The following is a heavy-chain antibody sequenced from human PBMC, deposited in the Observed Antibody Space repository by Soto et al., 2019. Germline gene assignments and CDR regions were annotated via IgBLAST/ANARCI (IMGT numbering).Heavy chain of an antibody. CDR1: GFTFSSYG. Sequence: GCLRRTGAASGFTFSSYGMHWVRQAPGKGLEWVAVIWYDGSNKYYADSVKGRFTISRDNSKNTLYLQMNSLRAEDTAVYYCARAQQLVGDNWFDPWGQGTLVTVYS. V-gene: IGHV3-33*01. CDR3: ARAQQLVGDNWFDP. CDR2: IWYDGSNK. J-gene: IGHJ5*02. D-gene: IGHD6-13*01.